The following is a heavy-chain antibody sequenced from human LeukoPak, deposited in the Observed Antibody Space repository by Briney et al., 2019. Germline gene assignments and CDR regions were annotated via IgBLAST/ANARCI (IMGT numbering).Heavy chain of an antibody. CDR1: GSIFTSYW. J-gene: IGHJ4*02. Sequence: GASLQISCKGSGSIFTSYWIGGGRQLPGKGLEWRGIIYPGDSDTRYSPSFQGQVTISADKSISTAYLQWSSLKASDTAMYYCARHGTPQSAGFDYWGQGTLVTVSS. CDR3: ARHGTPQSAGFDY. CDR2: IYPGDSDT. D-gene: IGHD6-13*01. V-gene: IGHV5-51*01.